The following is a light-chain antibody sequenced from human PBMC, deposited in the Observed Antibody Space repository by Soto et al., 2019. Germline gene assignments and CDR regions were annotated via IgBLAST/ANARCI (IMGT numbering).Light chain of an antibody. CDR3: QQYNSYAPWT. CDR2: DAS. Sequence: DIQMTQSPSTLSASVGDRVTITCRASQSISSWLAWYQQKPGKAPKLLIYDASSLESGVLSRFSGSGSGTEFTHTISSLQPDDFATYYCQQYNSYAPWTFGQGTKVEIK. J-gene: IGKJ1*01. V-gene: IGKV1-5*01. CDR1: QSISSW.